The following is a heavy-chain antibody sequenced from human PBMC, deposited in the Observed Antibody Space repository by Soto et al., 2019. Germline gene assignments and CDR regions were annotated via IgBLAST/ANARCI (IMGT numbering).Heavy chain of an antibody. CDR3: ARELFSCVGAPGEVFYF. Sequence: ASVKPSCTASGYIYTSYGITWVRQAPGQGLEWVGWISAYNGNTKYAQNLQGRVTLTTDTSTYTAYMELKSLQSDATAAYYCARELFSCVGAPGEVFYFCGEGGLGTVSS. J-gene: IGHJ4*02. V-gene: IGHV1-18*01. D-gene: IGHD3-9*01. CDR1: GYIYTSYG. CDR2: ISAYNGNT.